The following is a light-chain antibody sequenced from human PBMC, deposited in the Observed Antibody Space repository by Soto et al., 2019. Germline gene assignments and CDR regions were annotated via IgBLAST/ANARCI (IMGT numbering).Light chain of an antibody. J-gene: IGLJ2*01. Sequence: QSVLTQPPSTSGTPGQRVTISCSGSSSNIGNNFVFWYQHLPGTPPKLLIYSHNQRPSGVPDRFSGSTSGTSASLAISGLRSEDEADYYCAAWDDSLSGVVFGGGTKLTVL. CDR3: AAWDDSLSGVV. CDR1: SSNIGNNF. CDR2: SHN. V-gene: IGLV1-47*02.